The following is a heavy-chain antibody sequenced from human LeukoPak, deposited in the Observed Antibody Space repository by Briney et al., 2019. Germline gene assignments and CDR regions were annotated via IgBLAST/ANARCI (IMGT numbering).Heavy chain of an antibody. V-gene: IGHV3-21*01. CDR3: ARYSSSWYHSHYYYYMDV. J-gene: IGHJ6*03. CDR2: INSSSGYI. CDR1: GFTFSSYS. D-gene: IGHD6-13*01. Sequence: GGSLRLSCAASGFTFSSYSMNWVRQAPGKGLEWVSSINSSSGYIYYADSVKGRFTISRDNAKNSLYLQMNSLRAEDTAVYYCARYSSSWYHSHYYYYMDVWGKGTTVTVSS.